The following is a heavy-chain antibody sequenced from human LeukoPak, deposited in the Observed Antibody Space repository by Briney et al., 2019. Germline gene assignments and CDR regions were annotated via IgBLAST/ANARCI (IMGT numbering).Heavy chain of an antibody. J-gene: IGHJ4*02. CDR1: GFTFDDYA. CDR3: AKGKRYPDY. D-gene: IGHD1-1*01. CDR2: ISWNSGSI. V-gene: IGHV3-9*01. Sequence: GRSLRLSCAASGFTFDDYAMHWVRQAPGKGLEWVSGISWNSGSIGYADSVKGRFTISRDNAKNSLYLQMDSLRVEDTAVYYCAKGKRYPDYWGQGTLVTVSS.